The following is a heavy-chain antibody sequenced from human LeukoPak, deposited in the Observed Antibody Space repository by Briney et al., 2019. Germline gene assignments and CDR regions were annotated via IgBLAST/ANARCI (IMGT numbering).Heavy chain of an antibody. V-gene: IGHV4-59*01. CDR3: AGTSTSTAMVTWVDY. D-gene: IGHD5-18*01. Sequence: PSETLSLTCTVSGGSTSTYYWSWIRQPPGKGLEWIGYIYYSGSTNYNPSLKSRVTISVDTSKNQFSLKLSSVTAADTAVYYCAGTSTSTAMVTWVDYWGQGTLVTVSS. J-gene: IGHJ4*02. CDR2: IYYSGST. CDR1: GGSTSTYY.